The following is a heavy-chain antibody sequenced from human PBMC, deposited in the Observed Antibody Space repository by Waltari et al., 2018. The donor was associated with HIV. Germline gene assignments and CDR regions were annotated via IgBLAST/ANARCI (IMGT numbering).Heavy chain of an antibody. CDR2: ISSSSNYI. Sequence: EVQLVESGGGLVKPGGSLRLSCAASGFTFSSYSMNWVSQATGKVLEWVSSISSSSNYIYYADSVKGRFTISRDNAKNSLYLQINILRAEDTAVYYCARDEKGSIVGATHAFDIWGQGTMVTVSS. CDR3: ARDEKGSIVGATHAFDI. D-gene: IGHD1-26*01. V-gene: IGHV3-21*01. J-gene: IGHJ3*02. CDR1: GFTFSSYS.